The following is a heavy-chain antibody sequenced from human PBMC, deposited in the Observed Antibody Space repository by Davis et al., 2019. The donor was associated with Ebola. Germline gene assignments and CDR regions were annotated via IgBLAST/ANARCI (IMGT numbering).Heavy chain of an antibody. V-gene: IGHV3-30*18. CDR2: ISYDGSNK. CDR3: AKSGLSFGVVKYHYGMDV. D-gene: IGHD3-3*01. CDR1: GFTFSSYG. J-gene: IGHJ6*04. Sequence: GESLKISCAAPGFTFSSYGMHWVRQAPGKGLEWVAVISYDGSNKYYADSVKGRFTISRDNSKNTLYLQMNSLRAEDTAVYYCAKSGLSFGVVKYHYGMDVWGKGTTVTVSS.